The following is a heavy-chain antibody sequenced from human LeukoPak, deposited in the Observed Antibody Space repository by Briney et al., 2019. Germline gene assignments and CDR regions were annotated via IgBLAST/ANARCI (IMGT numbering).Heavy chain of an antibody. J-gene: IGHJ4*02. Sequence: GGSLRLSCAASGFSFSSYAMTWARQAPVKGLEWVSAISGDGTRTYYADSVKGRFTISRDNSKNTLYLEMSSLRVEDTAIYYCARGPSSQFRTDYWGQGTLVTVYS. D-gene: IGHD2-2*01. CDR2: ISGDGTRT. V-gene: IGHV3-23*01. CDR1: GFSFSSYA. CDR3: ARGPSSQFRTDY.